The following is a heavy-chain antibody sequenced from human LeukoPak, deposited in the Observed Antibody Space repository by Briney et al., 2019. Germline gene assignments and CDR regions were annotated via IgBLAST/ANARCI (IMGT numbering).Heavy chain of an antibody. CDR1: GGSVSSGTFY. V-gene: IGHV4-61*01. J-gene: IGHJ5*02. CDR3: ARDHAEGWFDP. CDR2: IYYTGIT. Sequence: SETLSLTCTVSGGSVSSGTFYWSWIRQSPGKGLEWIGYIYYTGITNYNPSLKSRVTISVDTSKNQFSLNLSSVTAADTAVYYCARDHAEGWFDPWSQGTLVTVSS. D-gene: IGHD1-14*01.